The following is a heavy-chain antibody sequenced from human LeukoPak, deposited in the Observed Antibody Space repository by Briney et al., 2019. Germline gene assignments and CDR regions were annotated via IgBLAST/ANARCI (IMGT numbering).Heavy chain of an antibody. J-gene: IGHJ4*02. V-gene: IGHV4-38-2*02. Sequence: PSETLSLTCAVSGYSISSGYYWGWIRQPPGKGLEWIGSIYHSGSTYYNPSLKSRVTISVDTSKNQFSLKLSSVTAADTAVYYCARDLGSGDDYWGQGTLVTVSS. CDR3: ARDLGSGDDY. CDR2: IYHSGST. CDR1: GYSISSGYY. D-gene: IGHD6-19*01.